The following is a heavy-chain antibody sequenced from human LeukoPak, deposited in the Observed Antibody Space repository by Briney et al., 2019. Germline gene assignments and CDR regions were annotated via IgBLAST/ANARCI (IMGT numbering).Heavy chain of an antibody. CDR2: ISASGGST. V-gene: IGHV3-23*01. CDR1: GFTFSSSA. J-gene: IGHJ4*02. D-gene: IGHD1-26*01. Sequence: GGSLRLSCAASGFTFSSSAMSWVRQVPGKGLEWVSGISASGGSTSYADSVRGRFTISRDNAKSTLHLQVNSLRADDTAIYYCVRERGGSYDYWGQGTLVTVSS. CDR3: VRERGGSYDY.